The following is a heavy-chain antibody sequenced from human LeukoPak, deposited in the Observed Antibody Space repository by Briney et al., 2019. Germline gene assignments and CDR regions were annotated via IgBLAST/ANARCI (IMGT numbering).Heavy chain of an antibody. Sequence: SGTLSLTCGVSGGSITITNYWTWVRQPPGKGLEWIGEVNLQGSTNYNPSLMGRVAISVDTSENHISLQLTSVTAADTAVYYCAREGGPYRPLDYSGQGTLVTVSS. CDR2: VNLQGST. J-gene: IGHJ4*02. V-gene: IGHV4-4*02. CDR3: AREGGPYRPLDY. CDR1: GGSITITNY.